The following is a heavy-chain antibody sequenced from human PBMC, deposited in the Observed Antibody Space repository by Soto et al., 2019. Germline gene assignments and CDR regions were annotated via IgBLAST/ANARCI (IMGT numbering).Heavy chain of an antibody. CDR2: IYYSGST. D-gene: IGHD6-6*01. CDR1: GGSISSYY. CDR3: ARDGVIGSAYNWFDP. Sequence: SETLSLTCTVSGGSISSYYWSWIRQPPGKGLEWIGYIYYSGSTNYNPSLKSRVTISVDTSKNQFPLKLSSVTAADTAVYYCARDGVIGSAYNWFDPWGQGTLVTAPQ. V-gene: IGHV4-59*01. J-gene: IGHJ5*02.